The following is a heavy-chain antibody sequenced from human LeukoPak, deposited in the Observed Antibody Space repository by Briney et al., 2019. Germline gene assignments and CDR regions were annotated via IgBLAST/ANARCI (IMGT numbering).Heavy chain of an antibody. CDR3: ARGAAAAGWVFDY. CDR2: MYHSGST. CDR1: GYSISSGYY. V-gene: IGHV4-38-2*02. J-gene: IGHJ4*02. D-gene: IGHD6-13*01. Sequence: SETLSLTCTVSGYSISSGYYWGWIRQPPGKGLEWIGSMYHSGSTYNNPSLKSRFTISVDTSKNQFSLKLTSVTAADTAVYYCARGAAAAGWVFDYWGQGTLVTVSS.